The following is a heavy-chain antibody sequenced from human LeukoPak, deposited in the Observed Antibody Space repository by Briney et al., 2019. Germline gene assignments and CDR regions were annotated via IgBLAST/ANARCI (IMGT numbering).Heavy chain of an antibody. CDR3: ARDSASYYGRFFGY. CDR1: GFTFSGYA. V-gene: IGHV3-23*01. CDR2: TSGTGGRT. D-gene: IGHD1-26*01. Sequence: PGGYLRLSCAASGFTFSGYAMTWVRQAPGKGREWVSATSGTGGRTYYADSVKGRFTISRDNSKNTLYLQMNSLRADDTAVYYCARDSASYYGRFFGYWGQGTLVTVSS. J-gene: IGHJ4*02.